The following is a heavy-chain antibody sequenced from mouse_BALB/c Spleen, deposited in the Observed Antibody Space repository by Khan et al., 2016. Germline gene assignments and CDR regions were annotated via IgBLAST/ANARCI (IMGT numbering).Heavy chain of an antibody. CDR2: ITYSGST. Sequence: EVQLQESGPGLVKPSQSLSLTCSVTGYSITSDYAWNWLRQFPGSKLEWMGYITYSGSTSYTPSLKSRISITRDTSKNQFFLQLNSVTTEDTATYYCASDYYGSSFFDYWGQGTLVTVSA. CDR3: ASDYYGSSFFDY. V-gene: IGHV3-2*02. D-gene: IGHD1-1*01. CDR1: GYSITSDYA. J-gene: IGHJ3*01.